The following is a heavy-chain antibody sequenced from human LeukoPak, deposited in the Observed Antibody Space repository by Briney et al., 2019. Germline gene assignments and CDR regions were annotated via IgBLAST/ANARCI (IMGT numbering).Heavy chain of an antibody. CDR2: LSGSGATF. CDR3: ARSDFWSGYYSFYYYYMDV. J-gene: IGHJ6*03. V-gene: IGHV3-23*01. CDR1: GLTMGSYA. D-gene: IGHD3-3*01. Sequence: GGSLRLSCVASGLTMGSYAMAWVRQAPGKGLEWVSSLSGSGATFHYADSVRGRFTISRDNAKNSLYLQMNSLRAEDTAVYYCARSDFWSGYYSFYYYYMDVWGKGTTVTVSS.